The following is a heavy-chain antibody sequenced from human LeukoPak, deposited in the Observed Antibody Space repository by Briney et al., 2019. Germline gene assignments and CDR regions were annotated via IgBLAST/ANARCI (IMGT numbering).Heavy chain of an antibody. V-gene: IGHV4-59*01. CDR3: ARDRDYYGSGSYYTPLDY. CDR1: GGSISSYY. J-gene: IGHJ4*02. Sequence: SETLSLTCTVSGGSISSYYWSWIRQPPGKGLEWIGYIYYSGSTNYNPSLKSRVTISVDTSKNQFSLKLSSVTAADTAVYYCARDRDYYGSGSYYTPLDYWGQGTLVTVSS. CDR2: IYYSGST. D-gene: IGHD3-10*01.